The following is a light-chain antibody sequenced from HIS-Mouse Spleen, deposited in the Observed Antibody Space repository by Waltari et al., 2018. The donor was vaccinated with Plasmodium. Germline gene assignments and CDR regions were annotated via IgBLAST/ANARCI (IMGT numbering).Light chain of an antibody. CDR2: AAS. J-gene: IGKJ2*01. V-gene: IGKV1-8*01. CDR1: QGISSY. Sequence: AIRLTQSPSSFSASTCVRFTITCRASQGISSYLAWYQQKPGKAPKLLIYAASTLQSGVPSRFSGSGSGTDFTLTISCLQSEDFATYYCQQYYSYPYTFGQGTKLEIK. CDR3: QQYYSYPYT.